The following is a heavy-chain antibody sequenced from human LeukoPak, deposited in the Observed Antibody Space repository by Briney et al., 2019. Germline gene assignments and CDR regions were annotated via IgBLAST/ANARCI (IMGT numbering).Heavy chain of an antibody. J-gene: IGHJ4*02. CDR3: VRGTGY. CDR1: GFTFSTYV. CDR2: ISSNGDNT. V-gene: IGHV3-64D*06. Sequence: GGTLRLSCSVSGFTFSTYVMHWVRQAPGKGLEYVSAISSNGDNTYYADSVKGRFTISRDNSKSTLYLQMSSLRADDTAVYYCVRGTGYWGQGTLVTVSS.